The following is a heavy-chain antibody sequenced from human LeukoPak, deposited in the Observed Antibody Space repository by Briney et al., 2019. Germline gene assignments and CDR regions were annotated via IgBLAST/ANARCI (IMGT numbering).Heavy chain of an antibody. J-gene: IGHJ4*02. CDR3: ARGVYYFDY. Sequence: GGSLRLSFAASGFPFSSYWMHWVRQAPGKGLVWVSLINADGGSTTYADSVKGRFTISRDNAKNTLYLQMNSLRAEDTAVYYCARGVYYFDYWGQGTLVTVSS. V-gene: IGHV3-74*01. CDR2: INADGGST. CDR1: GFPFSSYW.